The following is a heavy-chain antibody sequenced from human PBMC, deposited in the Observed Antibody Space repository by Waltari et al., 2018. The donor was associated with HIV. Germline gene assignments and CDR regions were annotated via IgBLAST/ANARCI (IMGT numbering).Heavy chain of an antibody. V-gene: IGHV4-61*01. Sequence: QVQLQESGPGLVKPSETLSLTCTVSGGSVSSGRYYWSWIRQPPGKGLEWIGYIYYSGSTNYNPSLKSRVTISVDTSKNQFSLKLSSVTAADTAVYYCARDRQVDVAAGTTNKYYYYYYGMDVWGQGTKVTVSS. D-gene: IGHD6-13*01. CDR2: IYYSGST. CDR3: ARDRQVDVAAGTTNKYYYYYYGMDV. CDR1: GGSVSSGRYY. J-gene: IGHJ6*02.